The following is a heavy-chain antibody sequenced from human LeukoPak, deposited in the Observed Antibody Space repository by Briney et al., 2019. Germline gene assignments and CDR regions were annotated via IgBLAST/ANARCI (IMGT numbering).Heavy chain of an antibody. CDR1: GFTFSSYS. J-gene: IGHJ4*02. CDR2: ISGSNSYI. CDR3: AKAGIAAAAHFDY. D-gene: IGHD6-13*01. Sequence: GGSLRLSCAASGFTFSSYSMNWVRQAPGKGLEWVSSISGSNSYIYYADSMKGRFTISRDNAKNSLYLQMNSLRAEDTALYYCAKAGIAAAAHFDYWGQGTLVTVSS. V-gene: IGHV3-21*04.